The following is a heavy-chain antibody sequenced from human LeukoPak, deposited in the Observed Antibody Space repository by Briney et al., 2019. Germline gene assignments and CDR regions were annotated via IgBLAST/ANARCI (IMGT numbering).Heavy chain of an antibody. V-gene: IGHV3-53*01. Sequence: GGSLRLSCAASGLAVSNKYLTWVRQAPGKGLEWVSLIYGGGRTTYADSVKGRFTISRDNFKNTLYLQMNSLRAEDTAFYYCARASGWLSTVPYYYGMDVWGQGTTVTVSS. CDR2: IYGGGRT. J-gene: IGHJ6*02. D-gene: IGHD3-22*01. CDR1: GLAVSNKY. CDR3: ARASGWLSTVPYYYGMDV.